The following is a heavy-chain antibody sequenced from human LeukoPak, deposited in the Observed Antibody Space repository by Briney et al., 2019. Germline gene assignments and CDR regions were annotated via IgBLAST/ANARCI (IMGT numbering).Heavy chain of an antibody. CDR1: GYSFKNYW. V-gene: IGHV5-51*01. Sequence: GEPLKISCKGSGYSFKNYWIAWVRKMHRKGLEWMGIIYPGDSNTRYNPSFQGQVTISADKSISTAYLQWSSLKASDTAEYYCARQGFVASYGVDVWGQGTTVTVSS. CDR3: ARQGFVASYGVDV. CDR2: IYPGDSNT. J-gene: IGHJ6*02.